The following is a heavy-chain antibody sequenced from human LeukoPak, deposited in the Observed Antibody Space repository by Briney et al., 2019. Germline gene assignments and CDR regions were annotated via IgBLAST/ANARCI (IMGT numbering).Heavy chain of an antibody. Sequence: GGSLRLSCAASEFTFSSYWMSWVRQAPGKGLEWVANIKQDGSEKYYVDSVKGRFTISRDNAKNSLYLQMNSLRDEDTAVYYCARERSSGWYRYWGQGTLVTVSS. CDR1: EFTFSSYW. D-gene: IGHD6-19*01. V-gene: IGHV3-7*01. CDR2: IKQDGSEK. J-gene: IGHJ4*02. CDR3: ARERSSGWYRY.